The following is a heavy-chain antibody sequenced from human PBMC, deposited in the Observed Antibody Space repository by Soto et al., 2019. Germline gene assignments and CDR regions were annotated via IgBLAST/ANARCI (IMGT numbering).Heavy chain of an antibody. CDR2: ISGSGGST. V-gene: IGHV3-23*01. CDR3: AKRTTGWYFAL. CDR1: GFTFTSYA. J-gene: IGHJ2*01. Sequence: GGSLRLSCAASGFTFTSYAMNWVRQAPGKGLEWVSVISGSGGSTYYADSVKGRFTISRDNSKNTLYLQMNSLRAEDTAVYYCAKRTTGWYFALWGRGTLVTVS.